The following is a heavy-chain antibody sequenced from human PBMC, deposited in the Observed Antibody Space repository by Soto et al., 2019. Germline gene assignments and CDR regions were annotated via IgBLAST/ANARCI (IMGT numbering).Heavy chain of an antibody. V-gene: IGHV1-24*01. Sequence: ASVKVSCKASGYTLTELSMHWVRQAPGKGLEWMGGFDPEDGETIYAQKFQGRVTMTEDTSTDTAYMELSSLRSEDTAVYYCATLLYSSSWYLWFDPWGQGTLVTVSS. CDR2: FDPEDGET. J-gene: IGHJ5*02. CDR3: ATLLYSSSWYLWFDP. D-gene: IGHD6-13*01. CDR1: GYTLTELS.